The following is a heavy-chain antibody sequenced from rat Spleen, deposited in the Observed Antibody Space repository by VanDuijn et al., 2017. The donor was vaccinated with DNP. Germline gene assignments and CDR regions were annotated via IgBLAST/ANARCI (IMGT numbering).Heavy chain of an antibody. CDR3: ARGNYPGINTFDY. CDR2: INYDGTRT. CDR1: GFTFSDYA. V-gene: IGHV5-17*01. D-gene: IGHD1-4*01. J-gene: IGHJ2*01. Sequence: EVQLVESGGGLVQPGRSLILSCAASGFTFSDYAMAWVRQAPKKGLEWVATINYDGTRTYYRDSVKGRFTISRDNARSILYLQMDSLGSEDTATYYCARGNYPGINTFDYWGQGVMVTVSS.